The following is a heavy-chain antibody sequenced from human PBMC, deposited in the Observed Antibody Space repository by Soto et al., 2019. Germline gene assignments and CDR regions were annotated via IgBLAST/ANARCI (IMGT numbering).Heavy chain of an antibody. V-gene: IGHV3-74*01. J-gene: IGHJ4*02. CDR2: ITSDGSST. Sequence: PVGSLRLSCAASVFTLSSYWMHWVRQAPGKGLVWVPRITSDGSSTSYADSVKGLFTISRDNAKNTLYLQMNSLRAEDAAVYYCARGGVGRYCSSTSCYTWVLDYWRQGTLVTVSS. D-gene: IGHD2-2*01. CDR3: ARGGVGRYCSSTSCYTWVLDY. CDR1: VFTLSSYW.